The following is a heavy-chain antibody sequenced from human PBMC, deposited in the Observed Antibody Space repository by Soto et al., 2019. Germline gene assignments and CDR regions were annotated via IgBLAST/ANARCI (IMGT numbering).Heavy chain of an antibody. V-gene: IGHV3-49*04. CDR1: GFTLGDYF. CDR2: IRRKVSGATT. Sequence: GGSLRLSCTNSGFTLGDYFISWVRQGPGKGVEWVGFIRRKVSGATTEYDASVHGRFIISKDDFRSTVDLQMNSLKVEDTAVYYCAREQGAVTLIRGDVDYWGQGTLVTVSS. CDR3: AREQGAVTLIRGDVDY. J-gene: IGHJ4*02. D-gene: IGHD3-16*01.